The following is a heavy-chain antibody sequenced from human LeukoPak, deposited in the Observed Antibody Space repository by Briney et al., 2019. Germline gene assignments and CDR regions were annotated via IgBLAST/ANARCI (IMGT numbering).Heavy chain of an antibody. D-gene: IGHD4-17*01. J-gene: IGHJ3*02. Sequence: PGGSLRLSCAASGFTFSSYWMSWVRQAPGKGLEWVANIKQDGSEKYYVDSVKGRFTISRDNAKNSLYLQMNSLRAEDTAVYYCASERTRAHDYGDYLEDGAFDIWGQGTMVTVSS. V-gene: IGHV3-7*01. CDR2: IKQDGSEK. CDR1: GFTFSSYW. CDR3: ASERTRAHDYGDYLEDGAFDI.